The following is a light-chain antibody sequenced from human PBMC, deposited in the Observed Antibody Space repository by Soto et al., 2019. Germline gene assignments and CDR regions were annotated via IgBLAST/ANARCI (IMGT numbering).Light chain of an antibody. CDR1: SSNIGENY. J-gene: IGLJ1*01. Sequence: QSVLTQPPSGSAAPGQKVTISYTGSSSNIGENYVSWYQQFPGTAPKLLIYENSNRPSGIPDRFSGSKSGTSATLVITGLQTGDEADYYCQTWDGSLSAHVFGSGTKVTVL. CDR2: ENS. CDR3: QTWDGSLSAHV. V-gene: IGLV1-51*02.